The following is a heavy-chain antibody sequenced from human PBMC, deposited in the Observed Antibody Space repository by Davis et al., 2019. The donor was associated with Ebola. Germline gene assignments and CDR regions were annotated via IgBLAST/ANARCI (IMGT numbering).Heavy chain of an antibody. V-gene: IGHV3-72*01. D-gene: IGHD3-10*01. CDR3: ARAASYRNYYYMDV. Sequence: GESLKISCEAFAFSFGIYGMHWVRQAPGKGLEWVGRTRNKAKSYTTEYAASVKGRFSISRDDSKNSLYLQMNSLKTEDTAVYHCARAASYRNYYYMDVWGKGTTVTVSS. CDR1: AFSFGIYG. CDR2: TRNKAKSYTT. J-gene: IGHJ6*03.